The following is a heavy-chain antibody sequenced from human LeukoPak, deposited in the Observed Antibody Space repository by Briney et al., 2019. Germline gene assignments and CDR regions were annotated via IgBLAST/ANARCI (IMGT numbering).Heavy chain of an antibody. J-gene: IGHJ4*02. CDR3: ARRVSWDLDY. CDR1: DGSISSRSFY. CDR2: IYYSGKA. Sequence: SETLSLTCTVSDGSISSRSFYWDWIRRPPGKGLEWIGSIYYSGKAYYNPSLKSRVTISVDTSKHQFSLKVTSVTAADTAVYYCARRVSWDLDYWGQGTLVTVSS. D-gene: IGHD2-15*01. V-gene: IGHV4-39*01.